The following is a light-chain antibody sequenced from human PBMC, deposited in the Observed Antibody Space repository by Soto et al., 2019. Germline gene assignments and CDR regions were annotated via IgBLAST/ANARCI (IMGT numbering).Light chain of an antibody. Sequence: DIVMTQSPDSLAVSLGERATINCKSSQSVLYSSNNKNYLAWYQQKPGQPPKLLIYWASTRESGVPDRFSGSGYGTDFTLTISSLQAEDVAVYYCQQYYSTPPRTFGQGTKVSIK. CDR1: QSVLYSSNNKNY. CDR3: QQYYSTPPRT. V-gene: IGKV4-1*01. J-gene: IGKJ1*01. CDR2: WAS.